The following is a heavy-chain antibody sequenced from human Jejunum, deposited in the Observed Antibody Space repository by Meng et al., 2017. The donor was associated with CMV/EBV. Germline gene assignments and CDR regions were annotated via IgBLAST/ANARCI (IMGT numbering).Heavy chain of an antibody. CDR2: IKSKFHGGTI. V-gene: IGHV3-15*01. CDR3: NPLGAFDP. CDR1: GLNFTNAW. D-gene: IGHD3-16*01. J-gene: IGHJ5*02. Sequence: EVQLVESGGGLVKPGGSLRLSCAASGLNFTNAWMNWVRQAPGKGLEWVARIKSKFHGGTIDYAAPVKGRFTISRDDSKSTLYLQMNSLKTEDTAVYYCNPLGAFDPWGQGTLVTVSS.